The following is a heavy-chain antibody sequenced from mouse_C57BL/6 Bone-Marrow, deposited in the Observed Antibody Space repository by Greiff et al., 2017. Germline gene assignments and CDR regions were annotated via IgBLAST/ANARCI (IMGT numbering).Heavy chain of an antibody. CDR2: IYHGNSDT. CDR1: GYTFTSYW. Sequence: EVQLQQSGTVLARPGASVKMSCKTSGYTFTSYWMHWVKQRPGQGLEWIGAIYHGNSDTSYNQKFKGKAKLTAVTSASTAYMELSSLTNEDSAVYFCTRFYDGYYDWYFDVWGTGTTVTVSS. CDR3: TRFYDGYYDWYFDV. V-gene: IGHV1-5*01. D-gene: IGHD2-3*01. J-gene: IGHJ1*03.